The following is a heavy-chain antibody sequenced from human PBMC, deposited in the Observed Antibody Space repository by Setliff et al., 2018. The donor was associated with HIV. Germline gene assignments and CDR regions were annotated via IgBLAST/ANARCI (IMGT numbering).Heavy chain of an antibody. V-gene: IGHV4-38-2*01. Sequence: PSETLSLTCAVSGYSISSGYYWGWIRQPPGKGLEWIGYIYYSGSTNYNPSLKSRVTISVDTSKNQFSLKLSSVTAADTAVYYCARMYSGYDWSPAGARTRYFDYWGQGTLVTVSS. CDR3: ARMYSGYDWSPAGARTRYFDY. CDR1: GYSISSGYY. J-gene: IGHJ4*02. D-gene: IGHD5-12*01. CDR2: IYYSGST.